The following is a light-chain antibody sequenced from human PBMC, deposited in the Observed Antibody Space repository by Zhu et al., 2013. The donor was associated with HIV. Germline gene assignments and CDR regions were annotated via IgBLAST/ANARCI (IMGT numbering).Light chain of an antibody. V-gene: IGLV1-51*01. CDR1: SSNIGNNY. CDR2: DNN. CDR3: GTWDSSLSVGV. J-gene: IGLJ3*02. Sequence: QSVLTQPPSVSAAPGQRISISCSGGSSNIGNNYVSWYQQLPGAAPQLLIFDNNKRPSGTPDRFSGSKSATSATLDITGLQTGDEADYYCGTWDSSLSVGVFGGGTKLTVL.